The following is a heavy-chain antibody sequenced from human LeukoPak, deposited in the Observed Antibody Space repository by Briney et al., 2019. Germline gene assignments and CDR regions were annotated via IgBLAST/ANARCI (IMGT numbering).Heavy chain of an antibody. CDR3: ARRTGYCSSTSCYRGYAFDI. D-gene: IGHD2-2*02. CDR2: IYYSGST. CDR1: GGSISSGGYY. J-gene: IGHJ3*02. V-gene: IGHV4-31*03. Sequence: KPSETLSLTCTVSGGSISSGGYYWSWIRQHPGKGLEWIGYIYYSGSTYYNPSLKSRVTISVDTSKNQFSLKLSSVTAADTAVYYCARRTGYCSSTSCYRGYAFDIWGQGTMVTVSS.